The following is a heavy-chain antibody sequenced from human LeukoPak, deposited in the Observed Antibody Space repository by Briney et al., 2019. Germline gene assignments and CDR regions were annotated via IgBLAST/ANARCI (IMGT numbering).Heavy chain of an antibody. CDR3: ARDERATGYSSGWYFYGAFDI. CDR1: GGSISSSSYY. CDR2: IYYSGST. Sequence: TSETLSLTCTVSGGSISSSSYYWGWIRQPPGKGLEWIGSIYYSGSTYYNPSLNSRVTISVDTSKNQFSLKLSSVTAADTAVYYCARDERATGYSSGWYFYGAFDIWGQGTMVTVSS. D-gene: IGHD6-19*01. J-gene: IGHJ3*02. V-gene: IGHV4-39*07.